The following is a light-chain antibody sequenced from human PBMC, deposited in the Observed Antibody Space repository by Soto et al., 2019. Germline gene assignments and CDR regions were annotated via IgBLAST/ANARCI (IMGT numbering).Light chain of an antibody. CDR2: EVT. CDR3: SSYTSIDTWV. Sequence: QSVLTQPPSASGSPGQSVTISCTGTSSDVGGYNYVSWYQQHPGKAPKIMIYEVTKRPSGVPDRFSGSKSDNTASLTVSGLQAEDEADYYCSSYTSIDTWVFGTGTKVTVL. CDR1: SSDVGGYNY. V-gene: IGLV2-8*01. J-gene: IGLJ1*01.